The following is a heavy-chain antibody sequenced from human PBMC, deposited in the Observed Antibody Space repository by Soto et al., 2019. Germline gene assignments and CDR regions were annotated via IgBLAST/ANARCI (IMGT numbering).Heavy chain of an antibody. J-gene: IGHJ4*02. D-gene: IGHD3-16*02. CDR2: IYYSGST. CDR1: GGSISSSSYY. Sequence: SETLSLTCTVSGGSISSSSYYWGWIRQPPGKGLEWIGSIYYSGSTNYNTSLKSRVTISVDTSKNQFSLKLSSVTAADTAVYYFSLSPSDYVWGSYRFNDYYFDYWGQGTLVTVSS. V-gene: IGHV4-39*07. CDR3: SLSPSDYVWGSYRFNDYYFDY.